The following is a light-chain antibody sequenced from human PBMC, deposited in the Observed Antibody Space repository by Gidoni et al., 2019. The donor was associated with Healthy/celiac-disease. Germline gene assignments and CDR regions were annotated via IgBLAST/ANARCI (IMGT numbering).Light chain of an antibody. CDR1: QSVSSN. CDR2: GAS. J-gene: IGKJ2*04. V-gene: IGKV3-15*01. CDR3: QQYNNWPPMCS. Sequence: DILMTQSPATLSVSPGERATLSCRASQSVSSNLAWYQQKPGQAPRLLIYGASTRATGIPARFSGSGCGTEFTITISSLQSEDVAVDYCQQYNNWPPMCSFGQGTKLEIK.